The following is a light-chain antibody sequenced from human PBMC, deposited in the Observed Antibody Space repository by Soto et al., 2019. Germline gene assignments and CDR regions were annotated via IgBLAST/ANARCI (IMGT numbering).Light chain of an antibody. V-gene: IGKV4-1*01. CDR1: QSVLSSSNNKNC. CDR3: QQYYTTPLT. Sequence: DIVMTQSPDSLGVSLGERATINCKSIQSVLSSSNNKNCLAWYKQKPGQPPKLLISWASTRESGVPDRFSGSGSVTDFTLTISSLQAEDVAVYYCQQYYTTPLTFGGGTKVEIK. J-gene: IGKJ4*01. CDR2: WAS.